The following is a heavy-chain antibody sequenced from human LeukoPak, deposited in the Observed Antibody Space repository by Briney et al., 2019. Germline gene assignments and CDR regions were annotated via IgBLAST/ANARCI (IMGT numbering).Heavy chain of an antibody. CDR1: RFSFSTYA. CDR3: AKDVGRGYSYQYYFDY. J-gene: IGHJ4*02. D-gene: IGHD5-18*01. Sequence: GGSLRLSCAASRFSFSTYAMHWVRQAPGKGLEWVSALSGSGDSIYYADSVKGRFTISRDNSKNTLYLQMNSLRAEDTAVYYCAKDVGRGYSYQYYFDYWGQGTLVTVSS. CDR2: LSGSGDSI. V-gene: IGHV3-23*01.